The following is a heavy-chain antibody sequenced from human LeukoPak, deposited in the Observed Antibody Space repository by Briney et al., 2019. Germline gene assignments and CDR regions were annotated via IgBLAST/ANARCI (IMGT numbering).Heavy chain of an antibody. CDR1: GGSISSSNW. D-gene: IGHD3-10*01. V-gene: IGHV4-4*02. CDR3: ARRITMVRGVIYYFDY. CDR2: IYHSWST. J-gene: IGHJ4*02. Sequence: SETLSLTCAVSGGSISSSNWWSWVRQPPGKGLEWIGEIYHSWSTNYNPSLNSRATIPVDTSKKQFSLKLSSVTAGETAAYYCARRITMVRGVIYYFDYWGQGTLVTVSS.